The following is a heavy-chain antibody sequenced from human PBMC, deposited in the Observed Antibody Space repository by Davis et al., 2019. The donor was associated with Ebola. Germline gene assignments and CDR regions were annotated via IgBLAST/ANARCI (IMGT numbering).Heavy chain of an antibody. D-gene: IGHD3-16*01. V-gene: IGHV1-18*01. CDR2: ISVYNGNT. J-gene: IGHJ4*02. Sequence: AASVKVSCKASGYTFTSYGISWVRQAPGQGLEWMGWISVYNGNTNYAQKLQGRVTMTTDTSTSTAYMELRSLRFDDTAVYYCARFTYYDYIWGSPEYWGQGTLVTVSS. CDR1: GYTFTSYG. CDR3: ARFTYYDYIWGSPEY.